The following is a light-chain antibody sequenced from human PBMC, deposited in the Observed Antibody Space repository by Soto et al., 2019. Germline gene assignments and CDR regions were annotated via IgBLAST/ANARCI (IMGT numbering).Light chain of an antibody. Sequence: QSALTQPPSVSGSPGQSITLSSIGTGSDVGSYNYVSWYQQRPGKAPKLMMYEVNNRPSGVSDRFSGSKSANTASLTISGLQSEDEATYYCSSYTTDTIWVFGGGTKVTVL. J-gene: IGLJ3*02. V-gene: IGLV2-14*01. CDR1: GSDVGSYNY. CDR3: SSYTTDTIWV. CDR2: EVN.